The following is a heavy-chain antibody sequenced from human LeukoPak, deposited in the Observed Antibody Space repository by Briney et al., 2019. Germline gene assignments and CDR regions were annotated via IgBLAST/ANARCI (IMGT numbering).Heavy chain of an antibody. CDR3: ARGGIAARHFDY. V-gene: IGHV3-30-3*01. Sequence: PGGSLRLSCAASGFTFSSYAMHWVRQAPGKGLEWVAVISYDGSNKYYADSVKGRFTISRDNSKNTLYLQMNSLRAEDTAVYYCARGGIAARHFDYWGQGTLVTVSS. CDR1: GFTFSSYA. J-gene: IGHJ4*02. D-gene: IGHD6-6*01. CDR2: ISYDGSNK.